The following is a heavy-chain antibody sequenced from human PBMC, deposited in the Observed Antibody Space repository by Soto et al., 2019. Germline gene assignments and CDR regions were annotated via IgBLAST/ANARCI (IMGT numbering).Heavy chain of an antibody. J-gene: IGHJ4*02. Sequence: PGGSLRLSCAASGFTFSSYSMNWVRQAPGKGLEWVSSISSSSSYIYYADSVKGRFTISRDNAKNSLYLQMNSLRAEDTAVYYCARNPTYYYGSGSYYNPEPLDDWGQGTLVTVSS. V-gene: IGHV3-21*01. CDR3: ARNPTYYYGSGSYYNPEPLDD. CDR1: GFTFSSYS. CDR2: ISSSSSYI. D-gene: IGHD3-10*01.